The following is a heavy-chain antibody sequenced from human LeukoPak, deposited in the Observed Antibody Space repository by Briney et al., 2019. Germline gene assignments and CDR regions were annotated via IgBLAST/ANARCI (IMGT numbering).Heavy chain of an antibody. CDR1: GYTLTELS. CDR2: FDPEDGET. V-gene: IGHV1-24*01. CDR3: ATVRLSYYDILTGYYAHYFDY. D-gene: IGHD3-9*01. J-gene: IGHJ4*02. Sequence: VASVKVSCKVSGYTLTELSMHWVRQAPGKGLEWMGCFDPEDGETIYAQKFQGRVTMTEDTSTDTAYMELSSLRSEDTAVYYCATVRLSYYDILTGYYAHYFDYWGQGTLVTVSS.